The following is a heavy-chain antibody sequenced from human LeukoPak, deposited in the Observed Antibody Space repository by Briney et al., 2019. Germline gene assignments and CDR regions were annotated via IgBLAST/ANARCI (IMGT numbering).Heavy chain of an antibody. V-gene: IGHV4-34*01. CDR3: ARGLRWGYWYFHL. Sequence: PSETLSLTCAVYGGSFSDYYWSWIRQPPGKGLEWIGEINHSGSTNYNPSLKSRVTISVDTSKNQFSLKLSSVTAADTAVYYCARGLRWGYWYFHLWGRGTLVTVSS. CDR1: GGSFSDYY. D-gene: IGHD3-16*01. J-gene: IGHJ2*01. CDR2: INHSGST.